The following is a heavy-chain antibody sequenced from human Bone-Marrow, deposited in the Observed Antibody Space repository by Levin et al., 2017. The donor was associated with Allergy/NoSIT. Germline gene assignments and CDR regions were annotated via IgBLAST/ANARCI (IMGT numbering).Heavy chain of an antibody. V-gene: IGHV4-30-4*01. CDR2: IYYSGST. D-gene: IGHD3-10*01. CDR1: GGSISSGDYY. Sequence: TSSETLSLTCTVSGGSISSGDYYWSWIRQPPGKGLEWIGYIYYSGSTYYNPSLKSRVTISVDTSKNQFSLKLSSVTAADTAVYYCARVFITMVHFDYWGQGTLVTVSS. J-gene: IGHJ4*02. CDR3: ARVFITMVHFDY.